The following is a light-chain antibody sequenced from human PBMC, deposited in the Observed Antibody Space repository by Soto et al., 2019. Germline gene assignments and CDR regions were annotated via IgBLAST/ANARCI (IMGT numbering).Light chain of an antibody. CDR2: TTN. J-gene: IGLJ1*01. V-gene: IGLV1-44*01. CDR1: SSNIGTSS. Sequence: QSALTQPHSASGTPGHRVTISCSGSSSNIGTSSVHWFQQLPGTAPKLLISTTNQRPSGVPERFSGSKSGTSASLAISGLQSEDEADYYCAAWDDSLNGHVFGTGTKVTVL. CDR3: AAWDDSLNGHV.